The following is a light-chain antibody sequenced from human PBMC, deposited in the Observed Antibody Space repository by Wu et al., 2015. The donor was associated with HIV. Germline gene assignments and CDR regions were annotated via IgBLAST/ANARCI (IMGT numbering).Light chain of an antibody. CDR2: GAS. J-gene: IGKJ1*01. CDR1: QNINSN. V-gene: IGKV3-15*01. Sequence: IVMTQSPATLSVSPGERATLSCRASQNINSNLAWYQQKPGQAPRLLIYGASTRTTGSPARFSGSGSGTEFTLTISSLQSEDFAVYYCQQYNTWRTFGQGTKVEIK. CDR3: QQYNTWRT.